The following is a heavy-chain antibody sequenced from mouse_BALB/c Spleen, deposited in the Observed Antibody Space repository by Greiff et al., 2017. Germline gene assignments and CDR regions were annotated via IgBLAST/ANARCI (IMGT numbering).Heavy chain of an antibody. D-gene: IGHD2-4*01. CDR3: GRSGYDYDDGDWAWFAY. V-gene: IGHV1-37*01. CDR2: LNPYNGDT. J-gene: IGHJ3*01. Sequence: VQLQQSGPELVKPGASVKISCKASGYSFNGSFMNWVKQSHGKSLEWIGRLNPYNGDTFYNQKFKGKATLTVDKSSSTAHMELLSLTSEDSAVYYCGRSGYDYDDGDWAWFAYWGQGTLVTVSA. CDR1: GYSFNGSF.